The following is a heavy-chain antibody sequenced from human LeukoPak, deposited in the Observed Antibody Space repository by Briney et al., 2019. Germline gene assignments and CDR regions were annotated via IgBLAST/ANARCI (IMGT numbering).Heavy chain of an antibody. Sequence: SETLSLTCTVSGGSISSSSYYWGWIRQPPGKELEWIGSIYYSGSTYYNPSLKSRVTISVDTSKNQFSLKLSSVTAADTAVYYCASQTLLWFGESNYYFDYWGQGTLVTVSS. J-gene: IGHJ4*02. CDR3: ASQTLLWFGESNYYFDY. V-gene: IGHV4-39*01. CDR1: GGSISSSSYY. D-gene: IGHD3-10*01. CDR2: IYYSGST.